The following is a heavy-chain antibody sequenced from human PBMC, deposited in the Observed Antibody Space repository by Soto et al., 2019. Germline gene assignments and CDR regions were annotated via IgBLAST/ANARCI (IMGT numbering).Heavy chain of an antibody. J-gene: IGHJ6*03. V-gene: IGHV4-4*02. CDR3: ARAYGDSSFDYYYYMDV. CDR2: IYHSGST. D-gene: IGHD4-17*01. Sequence: SETLSLTCAVSSGSISSSNWWSWVRQPPGKGLEWIGEIYHSGSTNYNPSLKSRVTISVDKSKNQFSLKLSSVTAADTAVYYCARAYGDSSFDYYYYMDVWGKGTTVTVSS. CDR1: SGSISSSNW.